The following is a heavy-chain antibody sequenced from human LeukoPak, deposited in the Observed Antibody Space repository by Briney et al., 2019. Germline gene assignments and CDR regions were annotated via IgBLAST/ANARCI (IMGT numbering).Heavy chain of an antibody. V-gene: IGHV1-2*02. Sequence: ASVKVSCKASGYTFTGYYFHWVRQAPGQGLEWMGWINRNSVGTKYAQKFQGRVTMTRDTSISTAYMELSRLRSDDTAVYYCERGGDYYYMDVWGKGTTVTVSS. CDR2: INRNSVGT. CDR1: GYTFTGYY. J-gene: IGHJ6*03. CDR3: ERGGDYYYMDV. D-gene: IGHD3-16*01.